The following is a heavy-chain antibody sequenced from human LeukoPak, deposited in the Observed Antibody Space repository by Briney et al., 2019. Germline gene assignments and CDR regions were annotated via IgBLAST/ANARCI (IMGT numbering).Heavy chain of an antibody. D-gene: IGHD5-18*01. J-gene: IGHJ4*02. CDR2: ISTSSSNK. CDR1: GFTFSTYG. V-gene: IGHV3-48*04. CDR3: SRDGYGLDY. Sequence: GGPLRLSCAASGFTFSTYGMNWVRQAPGKGLEWVSYISTSSSNKYYADSVKGRFTISRDNAKDSLYLQMNSLRAEDTAVYFCSRDGYGLDYWGQGTLVTVSS.